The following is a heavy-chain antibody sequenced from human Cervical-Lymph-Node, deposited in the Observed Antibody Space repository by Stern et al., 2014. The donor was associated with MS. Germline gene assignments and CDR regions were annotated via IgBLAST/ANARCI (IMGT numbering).Heavy chain of an antibody. CDR2: ISTYNGNT. V-gene: IGHV1-18*01. Sequence: VQLVESGAEVKKPGASVKVSCRASGYTFTSYGISWVRQAPGQGLEWMGWISTYNGNTNYAQKFQGRVTMTTDTSPSTAYTELRSLISDDRAVYYCARDIYCSGGTCYFEFFDYWGQGTLVAVP. CDR3: ARDIYCSGGTCYFEFFDY. D-gene: IGHD2-15*01. J-gene: IGHJ4*02. CDR1: GYTFTSYG.